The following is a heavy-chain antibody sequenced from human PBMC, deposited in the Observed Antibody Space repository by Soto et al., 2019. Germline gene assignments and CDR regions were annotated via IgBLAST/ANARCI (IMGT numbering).Heavy chain of an antibody. D-gene: IGHD6-6*01. V-gene: IGHV1-69*02. CDR3: ARAVSSSSSLDY. CDR1: GGTFSSYT. Sequence: QVQLVQSGAEVKKPGSSVKVSCKASGGTFSSYTISWVRQAPGQGLEWMGRIIPILGIANYAQKFRGRVTITADKSTSTAYMELSSLRSEDTAVYYCARAVSSSSSLDYWGQGTLVTVSS. CDR2: IIPILGIA. J-gene: IGHJ4*02.